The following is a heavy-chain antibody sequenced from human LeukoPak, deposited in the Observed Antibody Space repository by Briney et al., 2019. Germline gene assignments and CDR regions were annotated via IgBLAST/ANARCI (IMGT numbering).Heavy chain of an antibody. CDR3: ARRGRWLHENFCDP. D-gene: IGHD5-24*01. CDR1: GVSISSYN. Sequence: PSETLSLTCTVSGVSISSYNWYWIRNPPAPGQERSGNIYYNESTNYDPSLKSRDTISVATSKVQFSLELSSVTAADTAVYYCARRGRWLHENFCDPGGQGTLVTVSS. CDR2: IYYNEST. J-gene: IGHJ5*02. V-gene: IGHV4-59*01.